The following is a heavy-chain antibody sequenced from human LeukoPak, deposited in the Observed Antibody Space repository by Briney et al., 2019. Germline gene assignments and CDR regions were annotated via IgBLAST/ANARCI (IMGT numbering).Heavy chain of an antibody. CDR3: ARDLAMRVVEQPAFQH. CDR2: INAGNGNT. CDR1: GYTFTSYA. J-gene: IGHJ1*01. D-gene: IGHD3-22*01. Sequence: GASVKVSCKASGYTFTSYAMHWVRQAPGQRLEWMGWINAGNGNTKYSQKFQGRVTITRDTSASTAYMELSSLRSEDTAVYYCARDLAMRVVEQPAFQHWGQGTLVTVSS. V-gene: IGHV1-3*01.